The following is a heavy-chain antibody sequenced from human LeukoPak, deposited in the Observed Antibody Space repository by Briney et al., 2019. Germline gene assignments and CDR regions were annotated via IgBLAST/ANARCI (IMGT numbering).Heavy chain of an antibody. V-gene: IGHV3-64*01. D-gene: IGHD2-21*02. CDR2: ITTNGGST. CDR3: ARGXGVYCGGDCSALDY. J-gene: IGHJ4*02. Sequence: GGSLRLSCAASGFTFSSYAMHWVRQAPGMGLEYVSAITTNGGSTYYANSVKDRFTISRDNSKNTLYLQMGSLRAEDMAVYYCARGXGVYCGGDCSALDYWSQGTLVTVSS. CDR1: GFTFSSYA.